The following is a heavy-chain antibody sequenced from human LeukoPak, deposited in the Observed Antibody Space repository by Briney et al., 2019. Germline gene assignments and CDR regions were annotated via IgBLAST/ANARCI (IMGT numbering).Heavy chain of an antibody. J-gene: IGHJ4*02. CDR2: IYPGDSDT. CDR1: GYSFTSYW. V-gene: IGHV5-51*01. D-gene: IGHD6-19*01. CDR3: ARRSWPAGSSGWYLDY. Sequence: GASLKISCKGSGYSFTSYWIGWVRQMPGKGLERMGIIYPGDSDTRYSPSFQGQVTISADKSISTAYLQWSSLKASDTAMYYCARRSWPAGSSGWYLDYWGQGTLVTVSS.